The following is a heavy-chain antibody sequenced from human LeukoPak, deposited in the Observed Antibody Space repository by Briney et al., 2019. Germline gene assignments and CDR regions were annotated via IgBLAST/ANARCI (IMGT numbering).Heavy chain of an antibody. V-gene: IGHV5-51*01. J-gene: IGHJ4*02. Sequence: GESLKISCKGSGYSFTSYWIGWVRQMPGKGLEWMGIIYPGDSYTRYSPSFQGQVTISADKSISTAYLQWSSLKASDTAMYYCASRVGYCSSTSCRYYFDYWGQGTLVTVSS. CDR3: ASRVGYCSSTSCRYYFDY. CDR2: IYPGDSYT. CDR1: GYSFTSYW. D-gene: IGHD2-2*03.